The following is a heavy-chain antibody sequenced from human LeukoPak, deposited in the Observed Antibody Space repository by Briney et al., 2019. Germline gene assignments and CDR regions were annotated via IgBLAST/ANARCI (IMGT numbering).Heavy chain of an antibody. CDR3: ARDLVVPAAIGGYYYYYGMDV. CDR1: GFTFSRFW. Sequence: GGSLRLSCAACGFTFSRFWMTWVRQAPGKGLEWVANIKQDGSEKYYVDSVKGRFTISRDNAKNSLYLQMNSLRAEDTAVYYCARDLVVPAAIGGYYYYYGMDVWGQGTTVTVSS. V-gene: IGHV3-7*01. D-gene: IGHD2-2*02. CDR2: IKQDGSEK. J-gene: IGHJ6*02.